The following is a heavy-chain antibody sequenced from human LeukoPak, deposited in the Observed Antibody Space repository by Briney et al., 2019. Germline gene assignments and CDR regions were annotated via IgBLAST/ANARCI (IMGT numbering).Heavy chain of an antibody. CDR2: VNHSGST. Sequence: PSETLSLTCAVYGGSFSGYYWSWIRQPPGKGLEWIGEVNHSGSTNYNPSLKSRVTISVDTSKNQFSLKLSSVTAADTAVYYCARGITMVREWGQGTLVTVSS. D-gene: IGHD3-10*01. J-gene: IGHJ4*02. V-gene: IGHV4-34*01. CDR1: GGSFSGYY. CDR3: ARGITMVRE.